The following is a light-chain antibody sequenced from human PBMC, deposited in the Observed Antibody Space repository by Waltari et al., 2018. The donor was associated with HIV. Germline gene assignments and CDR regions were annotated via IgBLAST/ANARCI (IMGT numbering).Light chain of an antibody. J-gene: IGLJ1*01. CDR1: TIGRRS. Sequence: SFVLTQPPSVSVAPGQTATITCGGNTIGRRSVHWYQQKPGQAPVLVIYYNDDRPSGIPERFSGSKSGNTATLTITRVEVGDEADYYCQVLDSDSDHYVFGTWTEVTVL. CDR2: YND. CDR3: QVLDSDSDHYV. V-gene: IGLV3-21*02.